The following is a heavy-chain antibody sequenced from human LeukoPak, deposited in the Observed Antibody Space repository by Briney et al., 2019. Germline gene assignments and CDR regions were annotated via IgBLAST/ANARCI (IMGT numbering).Heavy chain of an antibody. Sequence: GESLKISCKGSGYSFPNYWIGWVRQMPGKGLEWIGIVYPVTSDTTYSPSFQGQVTISADKSSSTAYLQWSSLKASDTAIYYCARPKTLGGYNYEFEFWGQGTLVTVSS. J-gene: IGHJ4*02. CDR2: VYPVTSDT. CDR1: GYSFPNYW. V-gene: IGHV5-51*01. D-gene: IGHD5-18*01. CDR3: ARPKTLGGYNYEFEF.